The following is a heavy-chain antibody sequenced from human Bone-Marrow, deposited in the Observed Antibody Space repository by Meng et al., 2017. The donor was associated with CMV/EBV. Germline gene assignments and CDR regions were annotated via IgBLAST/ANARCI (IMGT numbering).Heavy chain of an antibody. J-gene: IGHJ4*02. Sequence: GGSLRLTCAASGFTFSSYAMHWVRQAPGKGLKWVAVISYDGSNKYYADSVKGRFTISRDNSKNTLYLQMNSLRAEDTAVYYCARKSSGYSYDHWGQGTLVTVSS. CDR3: ARKSSGYSYDH. CDR1: GFTFSSYA. D-gene: IGHD5-18*01. CDR2: ISYDGSNK. V-gene: IGHV3-30*04.